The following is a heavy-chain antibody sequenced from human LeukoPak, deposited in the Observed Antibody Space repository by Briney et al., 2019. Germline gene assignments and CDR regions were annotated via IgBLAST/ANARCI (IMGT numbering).Heavy chain of an antibody. CDR3: ARGRTVIAAAGTGFDY. J-gene: IGHJ4*02. CDR2: ISGSGRTI. CDR1: GFTFNDYY. D-gene: IGHD6-13*01. Sequence: GGSLRLSCTASGFTFNDYYMSWFRQAPGKGLEWLSHISGSGRTIHYADSVKGRFTISRDNSKNTLYLQMNSLRAEDTAVYYCARGRTVIAAAGTGFDYWGQGTLVTVSS. V-gene: IGHV3-11*04.